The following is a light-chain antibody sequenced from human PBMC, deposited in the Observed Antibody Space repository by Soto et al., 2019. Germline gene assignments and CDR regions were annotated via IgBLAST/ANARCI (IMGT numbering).Light chain of an antibody. CDR1: SSDVGGYNY. Sequence: QSVLTQPPSASGSPGQSVTISCTGTSSDVGGYNYVSWYQQHPGKAPKLMIYEVSKRPSVVPDRFSGSKSGNTAALTVAGLQAEDEADYYCSSYAGSNNFGVFGGGTKLNVL. V-gene: IGLV2-8*01. CDR3: SSYAGSNNFGV. J-gene: IGLJ3*02. CDR2: EVS.